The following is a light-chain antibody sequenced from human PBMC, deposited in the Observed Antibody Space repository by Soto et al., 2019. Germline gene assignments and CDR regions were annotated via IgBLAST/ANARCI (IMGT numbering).Light chain of an antibody. V-gene: IGLV3-21*02. Sequence: SYELTQPPSVAVAPGQTARIACGGDNIGTKSVHWYQQKPGQAPVVVVYDDSDRPLGIPERFSGSNSGNTATLTINRVEVGDEADYYCQVWDSTSDRYVFGTGTQLTVL. J-gene: IGLJ1*01. CDR1: NIGTKS. CDR2: DDS. CDR3: QVWDSTSDRYV.